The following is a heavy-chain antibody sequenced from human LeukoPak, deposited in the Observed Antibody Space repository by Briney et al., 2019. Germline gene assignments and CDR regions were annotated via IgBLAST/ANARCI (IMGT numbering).Heavy chain of an antibody. V-gene: IGHV4-59*01. CDR1: GGSISSYY. J-gene: IGHJ5*02. CDR2: IYYSGST. Sequence: SETLSLTCTVSGGSISSYYWSWIRQPPGKGLEWIGYIYYSGSTNYNPSLKSRVTISVDTSKNQLSLKLSSVTAADTAVYYCARVVVGATSSWFDPWGQGTLVTVSS. CDR3: ARVVVGATSSWFDP. D-gene: IGHD1-26*01.